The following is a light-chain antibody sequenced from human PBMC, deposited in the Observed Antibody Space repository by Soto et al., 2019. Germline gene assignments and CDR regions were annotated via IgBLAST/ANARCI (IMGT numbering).Light chain of an antibody. CDR2: QDS. V-gene: IGLV3-1*01. J-gene: IGLJ2*01. CDR3: QAWESSIVV. Sequence: SYELTQPPSVSVSPGQTASITCSGDKLGDKYACWYQQKPGQSPVLVIYQDSKRPSGIPERFSGSNSGNTATLTISGTQAMDEADYYCQAWESSIVVFGGGTKLTVL. CDR1: KLGDKY.